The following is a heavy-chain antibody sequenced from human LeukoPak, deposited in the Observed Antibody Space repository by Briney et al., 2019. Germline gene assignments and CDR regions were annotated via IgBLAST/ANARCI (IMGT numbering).Heavy chain of an antibody. V-gene: IGHV3-7*04. J-gene: IGHJ4*02. CDR1: GFTFSNYW. Sequence: GGPLRLSCAASGFTFSNYWMSWVRQAPGKGLEWVANIKRDGFELFYVDSVKGRFAISRDNVKNSLFLQMNSLRDEDTAVYYCARERYASGGIDYWGQGTLVTVSS. CDR2: IKRDGFEL. CDR3: ARERYASGGIDY. D-gene: IGHD3-16*01.